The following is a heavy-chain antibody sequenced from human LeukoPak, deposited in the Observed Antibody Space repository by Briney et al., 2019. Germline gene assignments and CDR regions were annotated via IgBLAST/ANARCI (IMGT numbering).Heavy chain of an antibody. CDR2: INPSDGST. V-gene: IGHV1-46*01. Sequence: ASVKVSCKASGHTFTSYAMHWVRQAPGQGLEWMGIINPSDGSTSYAQKFQGRVTMTRDTSTSTVYMELSSLRSEDTAVYYCARAGIAVAGTTGDFDYWGQGTLVTVSS. J-gene: IGHJ4*02. D-gene: IGHD6-19*01. CDR3: ARAGIAVAGTTGDFDY. CDR1: GHTFTSYA.